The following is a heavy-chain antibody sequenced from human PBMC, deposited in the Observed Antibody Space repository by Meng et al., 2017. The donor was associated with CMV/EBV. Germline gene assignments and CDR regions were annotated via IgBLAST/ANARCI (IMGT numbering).Heavy chain of an antibody. CDR1: GGSVSSGSYY. D-gene: IGHD3-3*01. CDR3: ARGSLFWSGYYPYYYYGMDV. Sequence: SETLSLTCTVSGGSVSSGSYYWSWIRQPPGKGLEWIGYIYYSGSTNYNPSLKSRVTISVDTSKNQFSLKLSSVTAADTAVYYCARGSLFWSGYYPYYYYGMDVWGQGTTVTVSS. V-gene: IGHV4-61*01. J-gene: IGHJ6*02. CDR2: IYYSGST.